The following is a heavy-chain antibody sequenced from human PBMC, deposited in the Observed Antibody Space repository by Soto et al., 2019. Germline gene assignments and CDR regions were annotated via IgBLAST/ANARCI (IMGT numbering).Heavy chain of an antibody. Sequence: ASVKVSCKASGYTFTGYYMHWVRQAPGQGLEWMGWINPNSGGTNYAQKFQGRVTMTRDTSISTVYMELSNLSPDDTAVYYCGRGRSGEVVVFYWGQGTLVTVSS. V-gene: IGHV1-2*02. J-gene: IGHJ4*02. CDR1: GYTFTGYY. D-gene: IGHD3-16*02. CDR3: GRGRSGEVVVFY. CDR2: INPNSGGT.